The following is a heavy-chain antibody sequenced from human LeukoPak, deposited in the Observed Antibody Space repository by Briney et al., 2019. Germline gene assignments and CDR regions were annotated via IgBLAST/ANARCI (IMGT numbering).Heavy chain of an antibody. Sequence: KSSETLSLTCTVSGGSISSYYWSWIRQPPGKGLEWIGYIYYSGSTNYNPSLKSRVTISVDTSKNQFSLKLSSVTAADTAVYYCARVFSGSYSYWGQGTLVTVSS. D-gene: IGHD1-26*01. CDR3: ARVFSGSYSY. CDR1: GGSISSYY. CDR2: IYYSGST. V-gene: IGHV4-59*12. J-gene: IGHJ4*02.